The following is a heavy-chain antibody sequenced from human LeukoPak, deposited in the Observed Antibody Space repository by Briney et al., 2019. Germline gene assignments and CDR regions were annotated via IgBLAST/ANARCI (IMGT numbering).Heavy chain of an antibody. V-gene: IGHV3-48*03. CDR2: ISSSGSTM. CDR3: TRGHPNMDTDAFDI. D-gene: IGHD5-18*01. J-gene: IGHJ3*02. CDR1: GFTLSSYA. Sequence: PGGSLRLSCAASGFTLSSYAMSWVRQAPGKGLEWVSYISSSGSTMYFADSVRGRFTISRDNAKNSLYLQMNSLRAEDTAVYYCTRGHPNMDTDAFDIWGQGTMVTVSP.